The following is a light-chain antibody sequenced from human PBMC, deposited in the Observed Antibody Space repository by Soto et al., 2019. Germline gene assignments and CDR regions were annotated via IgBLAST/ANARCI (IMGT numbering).Light chain of an antibody. CDR3: KTWDTGIVV. CDR2: VKSDGSH. CDR1: SGHGNYV. J-gene: IGLJ2*01. V-gene: IGLV4-69*01. Sequence: QSVLTQSPSASASLGASVKLTCTLSSGHGNYVIAWHQQQPEKGPRYLMKVKSDGSHTKGDGIPDRFSGSSSGAERYLAISSLQSVDAADYYFKTWDTGIVVFGGGTKLTVL.